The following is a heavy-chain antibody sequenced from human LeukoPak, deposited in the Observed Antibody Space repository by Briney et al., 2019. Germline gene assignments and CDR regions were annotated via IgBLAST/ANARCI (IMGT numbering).Heavy chain of an antibody. CDR3: ARHRGSGSTYFDY. CDR2: INHSGST. D-gene: IGHD3-10*01. Sequence: SETLFLTCAVYGGSFSGYYWSWIRQPPGKGLEWIGEINHSGSTNYSPSLKSRVTISVDTSKNQFSLKLSSVTAADTAVYYCARHRGSGSTYFDYWGQGTLVTVSS. CDR1: GGSFSGYY. J-gene: IGHJ4*02. V-gene: IGHV4-34*01.